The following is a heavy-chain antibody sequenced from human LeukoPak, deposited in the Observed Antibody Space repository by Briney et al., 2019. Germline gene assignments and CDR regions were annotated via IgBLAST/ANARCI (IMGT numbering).Heavy chain of an antibody. CDR3: ARLYYDILTGSFDY. V-gene: IGHV3-7*01. CDR2: IKQDGSEK. Sequence: PGGSLRLSCAASGFTFSSYWMSWVRQAPGKGLEWVANIKQDGSEKYYVDSVKGRFTISRDNAKNSLYLQMNSLRAEDTAVYYCARLYYDILTGSFDYWGQGTLVTVSS. J-gene: IGHJ4*02. CDR1: GFTFSSYW. D-gene: IGHD3-9*01.